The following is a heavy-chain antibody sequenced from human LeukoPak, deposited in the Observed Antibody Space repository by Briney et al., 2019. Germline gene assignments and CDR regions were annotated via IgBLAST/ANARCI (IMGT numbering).Heavy chain of an antibody. D-gene: IGHD3-16*01. CDR3: ARGDGSHSYAKGFDI. CDR2: IYYSGST. CDR1: GGSISSSSYY. Sequence: TLSLTCTVSGGSISSSSYYWTWIRQHPGKGLEWIGYIYYSGSTYYNPSLKDRISMSVDTSNNRFSVKLTAVTAADTAVYFCARGDGSHSYAKGFDIWGQGTLVTVSS. V-gene: IGHV4-31*03. J-gene: IGHJ3*02.